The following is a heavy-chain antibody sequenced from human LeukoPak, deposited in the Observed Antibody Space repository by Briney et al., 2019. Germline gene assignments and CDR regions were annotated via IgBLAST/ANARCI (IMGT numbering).Heavy chain of an antibody. Sequence: GGSLRLSCAASGFTFSSYAMHWVRQAPGKGLEWVAVISYDGSNKYYADSVKGRFTISRDNSKNTLYLKMNSLRAEDTAVYYCARSDHLGSGSYFIHYYYGMDVWGQGTTVTVSS. V-gene: IGHV3-30*04. CDR1: GFTFSSYA. D-gene: IGHD3-10*01. J-gene: IGHJ6*02. CDR3: ARSDHLGSGSYFIHYYYGMDV. CDR2: ISYDGSNK.